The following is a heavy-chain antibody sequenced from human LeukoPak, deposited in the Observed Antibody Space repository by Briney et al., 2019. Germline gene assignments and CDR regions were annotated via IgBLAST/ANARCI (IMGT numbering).Heavy chain of an antibody. CDR1: GYTFTSYG. V-gene: IGHV1-18*01. Sequence: GASVKVSCKTSGYTFTSYGISWVRQAPGQGLEWIGWFSTYNDNTNYAQKLQGRVTMTTDTSTSTAYMDLRSLRSDDTAVYYCARTVLLWFGELSGYFDYWGQGTLVTVSS. CDR3: ARTVLLWFGELSGYFDY. CDR2: FSTYNDNT. D-gene: IGHD3-10*01. J-gene: IGHJ4*02.